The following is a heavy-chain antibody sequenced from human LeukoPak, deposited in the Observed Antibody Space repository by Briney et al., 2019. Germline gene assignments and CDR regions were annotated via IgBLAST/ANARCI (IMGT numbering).Heavy chain of an antibody. CDR1: GYSFTSYY. J-gene: IGHJ4*02. D-gene: IGHD6-25*01. Sequence: ASVKVSCKAFGYSFTSYYIHWVRQAPGQGLEWVGVINPSGGSTSYAQKLQGRVTMTRDTSTSTVYMELTSLTSDDTDFYYCSRAKAAETFDDWGQGTLVTVSS. CDR2: INPSGGST. V-gene: IGHV1-46*01. CDR3: SRAKAAETFDD.